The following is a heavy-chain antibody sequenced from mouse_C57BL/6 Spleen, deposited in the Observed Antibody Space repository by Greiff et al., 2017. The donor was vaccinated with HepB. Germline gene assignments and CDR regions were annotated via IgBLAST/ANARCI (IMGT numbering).Heavy chain of an antibody. CDR1: GYTFTDYY. J-gene: IGHJ4*01. Sequence: EVQLQQSGPELVKPGASVKISCKASGYTFTDYYMNWVKQSHGKSLEWIGDINPNNGGTSYNQKFKGKATLTVDKSSSTAYMELRSLTSEDSAVYYCARWGSRNYAMDYWGQGTSVTVSS. CDR3: ARWGSRNYAMDY. CDR2: INPNNGGT. V-gene: IGHV1-26*01.